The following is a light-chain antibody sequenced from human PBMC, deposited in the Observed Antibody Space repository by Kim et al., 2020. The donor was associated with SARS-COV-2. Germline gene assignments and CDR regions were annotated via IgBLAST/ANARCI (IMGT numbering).Light chain of an antibody. CDR3: QAWDSTTGVV. V-gene: IGLV3-1*01. J-gene: IGLJ3*02. Sequence: SPEQQPGIPSSGDKLGDKYVAWYQQRPGQSPLMVISQNTQRPSGIPERFSGTNSGNTATLTISETQAMDEGDYYCQAWDSTTGVVFGGGTQLTVL. CDR1: KLGDKY. CDR2: QNT.